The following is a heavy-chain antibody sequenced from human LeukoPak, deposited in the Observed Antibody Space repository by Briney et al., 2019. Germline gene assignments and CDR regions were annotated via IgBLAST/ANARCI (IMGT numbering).Heavy chain of an antibody. CDR1: GGSITSYS. D-gene: IGHD3-10*01. V-gene: IGHV4-59*08. CDR2: LSYSGST. Sequence: SETLSLTCTVSGGSITSYSWSWIRQPPGKGLEWIGYLSYSGSTNYNPSLKSRVIISVDTSKNQFSLKLSSVTAADTAVYYCARGSGSYSYGMDVWGQGTTVTVSS. J-gene: IGHJ6*02. CDR3: ARGSGSYSYGMDV.